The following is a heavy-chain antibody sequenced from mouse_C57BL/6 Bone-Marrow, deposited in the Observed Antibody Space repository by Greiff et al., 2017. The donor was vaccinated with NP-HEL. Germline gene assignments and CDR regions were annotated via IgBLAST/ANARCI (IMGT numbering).Heavy chain of an antibody. CDR2: IHPNSGST. Sequence: VQLQQPGAELVKPGASVKLSCKASGYTFTSYWMHWVKQRPGQGLEWIGMIHPNSGSTNYNEKFKSKATLTVDKSSSTAYMQLSSLTSEDSAVYYCARRGLLRYWYFDVWGTGTTVTVSS. V-gene: IGHV1-64*01. CDR3: ARRGLLRYWYFDV. D-gene: IGHD2-3*01. J-gene: IGHJ1*03. CDR1: GYTFTSYW.